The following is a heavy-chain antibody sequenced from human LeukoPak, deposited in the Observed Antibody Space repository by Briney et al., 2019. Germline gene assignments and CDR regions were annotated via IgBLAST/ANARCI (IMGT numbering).Heavy chain of an antibody. V-gene: IGHV3-30*18. CDR2: ISYDGSNK. D-gene: IGHD2-21*01. CDR1: ALSSSSMG. Sequence: GSSLRLSCDADALSSSSMGMHWGRQAPGKGLEWVADISYDGSNKYYGDSVKGRFTISRDNSKNTLYLQMNSPRSEDTAVYYCAKDRSNSHHSRSDFYGVFQHWGQGTLVTASS. CDR3: AKDRSNSHHSRSDFYGVFQH. J-gene: IGHJ1*01.